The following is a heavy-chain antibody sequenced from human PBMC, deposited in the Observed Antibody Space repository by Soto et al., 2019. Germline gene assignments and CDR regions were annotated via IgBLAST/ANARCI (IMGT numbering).Heavy chain of an antibody. J-gene: IGHJ4*02. CDR3: ARDPAALYYFDY. CDR2: INAGNGNT. CDR1: GYTFTSDA. Sequence: ASVKVSSKASGYTFTSDAMHWVRQAPGQRLEWMGWINAGNGNTKYSQKFQGRVTITRDTSASTAYMELSSLRSEDTAVYYCARDPAALYYFDYWGQGTLVTVSS. V-gene: IGHV1-3*01. D-gene: IGHD6-25*01.